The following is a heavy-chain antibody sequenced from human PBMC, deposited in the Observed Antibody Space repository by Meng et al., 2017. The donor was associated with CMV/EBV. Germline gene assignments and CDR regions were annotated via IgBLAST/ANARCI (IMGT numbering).Heavy chain of an antibody. CDR2: ISYDGSNK. D-gene: IGHD2-2*01. V-gene: IGHV3-30-3*01. CDR3: AREGCSSTSCYVGGAPYYYYGMDV. CDR1: GFTFSSYA. J-gene: IGHJ6*02. Sequence: GESLKISCTASGFTFSSYAMHGVRQAPGKGLEWVAVISYDGSNKYYADSVKCRFTISRDNSKNTLYLQRNSLRAEDTAVYYCAREGCSSTSCYVGGAPYYYYGMDVWGQGTTVTVSS.